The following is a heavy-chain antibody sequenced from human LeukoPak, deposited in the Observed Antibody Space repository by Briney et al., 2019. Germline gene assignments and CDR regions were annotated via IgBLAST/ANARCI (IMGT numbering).Heavy chain of an antibody. CDR2: INHSGST. J-gene: IGHJ5*02. D-gene: IGHD3-22*01. V-gene: IGHV4-34*01. CDR3: ARHVRVYDSSGSHRTKPYWFDP. CDR1: GGSFSGYY. Sequence: SETLSLTCAVYGGSFSGYYWSWIRQPPGKGLEWIGEINHSGSTNYNPSLKSRVTIAVDTSKKQFSLKLSSVTAAGTAVYYYARHVRVYDSSGSHRTKPYWFDPWGQGTLVTVSS.